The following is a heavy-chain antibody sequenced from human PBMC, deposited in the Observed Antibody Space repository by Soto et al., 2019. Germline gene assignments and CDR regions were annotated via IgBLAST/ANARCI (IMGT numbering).Heavy chain of an antibody. Sequence: QAVVSLRLSCTASGFTFGDYAMSWFRQAPGKGLGWVGFIRSKAYGGTTEYAASVKGRVTISRDDSKSIAYLQMNSLKTEDTAVYYCTRDPIMWWGRESDFDYWGQGT. CDR1: GFTFGDYA. D-gene: IGHD2-21*01. V-gene: IGHV3-49*03. J-gene: IGHJ4*02. CDR2: IRSKAYGGTT. CDR3: TRDPIMWWGRESDFDY.